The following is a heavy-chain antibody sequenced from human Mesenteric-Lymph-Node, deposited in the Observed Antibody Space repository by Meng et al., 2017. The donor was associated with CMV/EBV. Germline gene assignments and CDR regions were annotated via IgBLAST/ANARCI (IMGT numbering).Heavy chain of an antibody. CDR3: AKERGTSGYGAFDV. V-gene: IGHV3-7*03. CDR1: GFNFRSYW. Sequence: GGSLRLSCAASGFNFRSYWFSWVRQAPGKGLEWVANINREGSDKYYVDSVKDRFTVSRDNAKNSLHLQMNSLRREDTALYYCAKERGTSGYGAFDVWGQGTMVTVSS. D-gene: IGHD2-2*01. CDR2: INREGSDK. J-gene: IGHJ3*01.